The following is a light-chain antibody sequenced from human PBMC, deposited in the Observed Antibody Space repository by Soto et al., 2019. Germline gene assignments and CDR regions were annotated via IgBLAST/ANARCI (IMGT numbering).Light chain of an antibody. CDR3: QQYGSSTT. Sequence: IVLTQSPGTLSLSPGERATLSCRASQSVPNNYLAWYQQKSGQAPRRLIFGASFRASGVPDRFSGSGSGTDFTLTISRLEPEDFAVYHCQQYGSSTTFGQGTKVDIK. CDR1: QSVPNNY. V-gene: IGKV3-20*01. J-gene: IGKJ1*01. CDR2: GAS.